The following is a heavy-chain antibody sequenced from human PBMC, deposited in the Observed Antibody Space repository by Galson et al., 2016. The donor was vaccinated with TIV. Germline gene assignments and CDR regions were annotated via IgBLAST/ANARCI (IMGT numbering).Heavy chain of an antibody. J-gene: IGHJ4*02. CDR3: AVWSNINYFAP. D-gene: IGHD2-8*02. CDR2: IDPSGGGT. CDR1: GYTFISYY. Sequence: SVKVSCKASGYTFISYYMHWVRQAPGQGLEWVGVIDPSGGGTTYAQKFQARVTMTRDTSTRTVYMELSSLRSDDTAVFYCAVWSNINYFAPWGQGTLITVSS. V-gene: IGHV1-46*01.